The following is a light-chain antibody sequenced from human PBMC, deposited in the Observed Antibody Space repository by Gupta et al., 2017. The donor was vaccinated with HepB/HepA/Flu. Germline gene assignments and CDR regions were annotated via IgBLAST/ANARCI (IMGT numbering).Light chain of an antibody. Sequence: DVQLNQSPSFLSASVGDRVTVTCRASQGIATYLAWYQQKPGKAPKLLIYDASTLQSGVPSRFSGGGSGTEFTLTINSLQPEDFATYFCQQLNYYPRTFGQGTKVEIK. CDR2: DAS. CDR1: QGIATY. CDR3: QQLNYYPRT. J-gene: IGKJ1*01. V-gene: IGKV1-9*01.